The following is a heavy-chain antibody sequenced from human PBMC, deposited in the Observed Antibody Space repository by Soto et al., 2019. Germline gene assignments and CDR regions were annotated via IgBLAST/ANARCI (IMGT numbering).Heavy chain of an antibody. CDR1: GFTFSSYS. D-gene: IGHD3-22*01. CDR3: ASPYYYDSSGYYYQHYYYYGMDV. V-gene: IGHV3-21*01. Sequence: GGSLRLSCAASGFTFSSYSMNWVRQAPGKGLEWVSSISSSSSYIYYADSVKGRFTISRDNSKNTLYLQMNSLRAEDTAVYYCASPYYYDSSGYYYQHYYYYGMDVWGQGTTVTVSS. CDR2: ISSSSSYI. J-gene: IGHJ6*02.